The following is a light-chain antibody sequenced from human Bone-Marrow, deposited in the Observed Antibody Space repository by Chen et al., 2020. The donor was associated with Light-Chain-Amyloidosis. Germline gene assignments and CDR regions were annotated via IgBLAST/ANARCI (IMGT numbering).Light chain of an antibody. CDR3: SSYLGNNNWV. CDR2: EVS. CDR1: SSAVGGYTF. V-gene: IGLV2-8*01. J-gene: IGLJ3*02. Sequence: QSALTQPPSASGSPGQSVTISCTGASSAVGGYTFVSWYQQHPGKAPKLMIHEVSKRPSGVPDRSSGSKSGTTASLTVSGRQAEDEADYYCSSYLGNNNWVFGGGTKLTVL.